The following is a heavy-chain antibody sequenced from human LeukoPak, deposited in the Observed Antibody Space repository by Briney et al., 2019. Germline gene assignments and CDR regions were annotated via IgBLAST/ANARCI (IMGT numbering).Heavy chain of an antibody. Sequence: SETLSLTCAVYGGSFSGYYWSCIREPPGKGLEWIGEINHSRITNYSPSLKSRVTISVDTSKNQFSLKLSSVTAADTAVYYCARGPIVVVPAAMPSGFDPWGQGTLVTVSS. V-gene: IGHV4-34*01. J-gene: IGHJ5*02. D-gene: IGHD2-2*01. CDR1: GGSFSGYY. CDR3: ARGPIVVVPAAMPSGFDP. CDR2: INHSRIT.